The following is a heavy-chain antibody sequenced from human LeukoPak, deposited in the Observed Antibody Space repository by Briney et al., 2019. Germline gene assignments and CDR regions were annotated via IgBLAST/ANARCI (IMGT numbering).Heavy chain of an antibody. D-gene: IGHD2-2*01. CDR3: ARERSSTSHDHDAFDI. V-gene: IGHV1-69*05. CDR2: IIPIFGTA. J-gene: IGHJ3*02. CDR1: GGTFSSYA. Sequence: ASVKLSCKASGGTFSSYAISWVRQAPGQGLEWMGGIIPIFGTANYAQKFQGRVTITTDESTSTAYMELSSLRSEDTAVYYCARERSSTSHDHDAFDIWGQGTMVTVSS.